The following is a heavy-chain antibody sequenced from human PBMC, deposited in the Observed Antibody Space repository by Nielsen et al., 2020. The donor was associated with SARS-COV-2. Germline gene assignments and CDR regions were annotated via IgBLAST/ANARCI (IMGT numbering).Heavy chain of an antibody. V-gene: IGHV3-33*08. D-gene: IGHD3/OR15-3a*01. CDR1: GFPFSDFT. CDR3: ARDLTFGAYWFDP. J-gene: IGHJ5*02. Sequence: GESLKISCAASGFPFSDFTMHWVRQPPGKGLEWVAHMWYHGGDENYADSVRGRFTISRDLSKNTVYLQMSSLRVEDTAVYYCARDLTFGAYWFDPWSQGTLVTVSS. CDR2: MWYHGGDE.